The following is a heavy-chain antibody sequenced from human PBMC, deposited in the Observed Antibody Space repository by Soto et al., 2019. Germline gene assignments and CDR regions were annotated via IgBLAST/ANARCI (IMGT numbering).Heavy chain of an antibody. CDR3: VRDFRRLLEWPSKGDFYFGMDV. Sequence: EVQLVESGGGLVQPGGSLRLSCAASGFTFSRYEMNWVRQAPGKGLQWLSYISGNGTTIYYADSVKGRFTISRDNAKNSLYLQMNSLRAEDTALYYCVRDFRRLLEWPSKGDFYFGMDVWGEGTTVTVSS. CDR1: GFTFSRYE. J-gene: IGHJ6*04. V-gene: IGHV3-48*03. D-gene: IGHD3-3*01. CDR2: ISGNGTTI.